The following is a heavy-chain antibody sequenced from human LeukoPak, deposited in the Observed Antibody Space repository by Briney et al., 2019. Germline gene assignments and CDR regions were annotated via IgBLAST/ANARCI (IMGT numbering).Heavy chain of an antibody. V-gene: IGHV4-39*07. D-gene: IGHD3-3*01. CDR2: IYYSGST. Sequence: PSETLSLTCTVSGGSISSSSYYWGWIRQPPGKGLEWIGSIYYSGSTYYNPSLKSRVTISVDTSKNQFSLKLSSVTAADTAVYYCARDLHYDFWRGYYYYYMDVWGKGTTVTVSS. J-gene: IGHJ6*03. CDR1: GGSISSSSYY. CDR3: ARDLHYDFWRGYYYYYMDV.